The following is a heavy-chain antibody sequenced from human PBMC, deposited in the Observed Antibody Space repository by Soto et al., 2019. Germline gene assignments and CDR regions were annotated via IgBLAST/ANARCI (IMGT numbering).Heavy chain of an antibody. Sequence: GEALKISCKASGYTFSMYWIGWVRQMPGKGLEWLGIIYPFDSDTKYSPSFQGQVTISADRSVSTVYLQWSSLKASDTAMYYCARQTGGASSWTGARWLDSWGQGTLVNVSS. CDR3: ARQTGGASSWTGARWLDS. CDR1: GYTFSMYW. J-gene: IGHJ4*02. CDR2: IYPFDSDT. D-gene: IGHD6-13*01. V-gene: IGHV5-51*01.